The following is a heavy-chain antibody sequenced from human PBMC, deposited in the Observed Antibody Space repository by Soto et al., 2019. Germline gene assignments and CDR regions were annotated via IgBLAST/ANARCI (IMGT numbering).Heavy chain of an antibody. CDR1: GGSISSYY. CDR3: ARDFGYCSSTSCYTYYYYGMDV. D-gene: IGHD2-2*02. V-gene: IGHV4-4*07. CDR2: IYTSGST. J-gene: IGHJ6*02. Sequence: PSETLSLTCTVSGGSISSYYWSWIRQPAGKGLEWIGRIYTSGSTNYNPSLKSRVTMSVDTSKNQFSLKLSSVTAADTAVYYCARDFGYCSSTSCYTYYYYGMDVWGQGTPVTVSS.